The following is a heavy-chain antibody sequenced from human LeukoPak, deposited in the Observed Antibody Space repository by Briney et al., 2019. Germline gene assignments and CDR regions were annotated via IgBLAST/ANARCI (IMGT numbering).Heavy chain of an antibody. Sequence: GESLKISCKGSGYSFTSYWIGWVRQMPGKGLEWMGIIYPGDSDTRYSPSFQGQVTISADKSISTAYLQWSSLKASDTAMYYCARHGPDSSSWYPRFDYWGQGTLVTVSS. V-gene: IGHV5-51*01. J-gene: IGHJ4*02. CDR1: GYSFTSYW. CDR3: ARHGPDSSSWYPRFDY. D-gene: IGHD6-13*01. CDR2: IYPGDSDT.